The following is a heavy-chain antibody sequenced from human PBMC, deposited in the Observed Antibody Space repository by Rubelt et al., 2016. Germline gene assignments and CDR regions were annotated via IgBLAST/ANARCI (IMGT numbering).Heavy chain of an antibody. CDR2: MSFSGDT. CDR3: AKLLRRPSSRLSPLGMDV. Sequence: QLQLQESGPGLVKPSETLSLTCTVSGGSISSSSYYWGWIRQPPGKGLEWIASMSFSGDTYYNPSLKIRVHLSVDTSKNEFSLKLASVTAADSAVYYCAKLLRRPSSRLSPLGMDVMAQGTTVTVS. D-gene: IGHD2-2*01. J-gene: IGHJ6*02. V-gene: IGHV4-39*01. CDR1: GGSISSSSYY.